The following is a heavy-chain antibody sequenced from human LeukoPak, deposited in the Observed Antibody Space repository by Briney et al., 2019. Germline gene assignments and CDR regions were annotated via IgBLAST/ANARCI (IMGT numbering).Heavy chain of an antibody. CDR2: ISYDGSNK. CDR1: GFFFSNYG. D-gene: IGHD3-10*01. J-gene: IGHJ4*02. Sequence: GGSLRLSCAASGFFFSNYGMHWVRQAPGKGLEWVAVISYDGSNKYYADSVKGRFTISRDNSRNTLYLQMNSLRAEDTAVYYCATGGSESYYRLDYWGQGTLVPVSS. CDR3: ATGGSESYYRLDY. V-gene: IGHV3-30*03.